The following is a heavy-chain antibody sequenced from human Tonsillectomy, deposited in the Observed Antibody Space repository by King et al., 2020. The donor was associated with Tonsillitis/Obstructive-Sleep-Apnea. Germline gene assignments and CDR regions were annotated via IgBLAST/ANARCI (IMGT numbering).Heavy chain of an antibody. Sequence: VQLVESGGGVVRPWGSLRLSCVASGFAFDDYAMSLGRQAPGKVLEGDSGINWKGVSTGLADSVKGRFTISRDNAKNSLYLQMNSLRAEDTALYYCARGSDAFDIWGQGTMVTVSS. CDR1: GFAFDDYA. CDR3: ARGSDAFDI. V-gene: IGHV3-20*04. J-gene: IGHJ3*02. CDR2: INWKGVST.